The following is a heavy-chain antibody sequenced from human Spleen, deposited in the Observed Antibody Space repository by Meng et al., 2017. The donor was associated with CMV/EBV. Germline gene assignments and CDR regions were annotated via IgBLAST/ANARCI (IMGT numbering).Heavy chain of an antibody. CDR1: GYTFTSYG. V-gene: IGHV1-18*01. CDR2: ISAYSART. D-gene: IGHD3-3*01. CDR3: ARVQAWSGYYGAFDI. J-gene: IGHJ3*02. Sequence: VQRVQSGDEVKKPGASVKVSCKASGYTFTSYGISWVRQAPGQGLEWMGWISAYSARTDYAQKFQGTVTMTTDTSTSTAYMELRSLRSDDTAVYYCARVQAWSGYYGAFDIWGQGTMVTVSS.